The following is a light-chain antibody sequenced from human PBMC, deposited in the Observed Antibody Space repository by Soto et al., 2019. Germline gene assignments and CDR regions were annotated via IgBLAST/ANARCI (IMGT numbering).Light chain of an antibody. CDR3: QQYGSAPRT. J-gene: IGKJ1*01. CDR2: SAS. Sequence: EIVLTQSPGTLSLSPGERATLSYRASQSVSSSYLAWYQQKPGQAPRLLIYSASSRATGIPDWFSGGGSGTDFTHTISRLEPEDCAVYCCQQYGSAPRTFGQGNKVEI. V-gene: IGKV3-20*01. CDR1: QSVSSSY.